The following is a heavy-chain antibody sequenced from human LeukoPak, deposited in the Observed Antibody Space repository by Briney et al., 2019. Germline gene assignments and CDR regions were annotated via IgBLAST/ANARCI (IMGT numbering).Heavy chain of an antibody. CDR3: ARDSAWLDY. CDR2: IYSSGNT. D-gene: IGHD6-19*01. J-gene: IGHJ4*02. Sequence: SETLSLTCTVSGNSISSYYWSWIRQPAGKGLEWIGRIYSSGNTNYKSSLRSRVNMSVDMSKNHFSLKLSSVTAADTAIYYCARDSAWLDYWGQGILVIVSS. CDR1: GNSISSYY. V-gene: IGHV4-4*07.